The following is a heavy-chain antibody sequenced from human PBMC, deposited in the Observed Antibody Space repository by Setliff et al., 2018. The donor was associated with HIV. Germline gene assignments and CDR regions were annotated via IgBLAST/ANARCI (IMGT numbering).Heavy chain of an antibody. D-gene: IGHD2-8*02. V-gene: IGHV1-18*01. CDR1: GYTFTFYG. CDR2: ISVHNDNS. CDR3: ARDVGYCTATSCQTGFDY. J-gene: IGHJ4*02. Sequence: ASVKVSCKASGYTFTFYGISWVRQAPGQGLEWMGWISVHNDNSNYAQRFRDRVTMTTDIPTSTAYMELRGLRSDDTAVYYCARDVGYCTATSCQTGFDYWGQGTLVTVSS.